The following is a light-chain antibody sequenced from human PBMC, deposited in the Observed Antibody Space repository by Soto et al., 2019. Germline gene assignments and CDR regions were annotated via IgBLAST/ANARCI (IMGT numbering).Light chain of an antibody. CDR1: SSEFGGYNY. J-gene: IGLJ1*01. CDR3: AAWDDSLNGYV. CDR2: GVA. Sequence: SVLTQPAALSGSPGQSITLSRTGTSSEFGGYNYVSWYQQHPGRAPTLILYGVANRPSGVSNRFSGSKSGNTASLTISGLQAEDEADYYCAAWDDSLNGYVFGTGTKVTVL. V-gene: IGLV2-14*03.